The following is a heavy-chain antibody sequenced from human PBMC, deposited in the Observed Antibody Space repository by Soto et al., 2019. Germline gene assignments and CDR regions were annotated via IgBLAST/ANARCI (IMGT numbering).Heavy chain of an antibody. CDR1: GFTFSSYA. D-gene: IGHD3-3*01. J-gene: IGHJ4*02. V-gene: IGHV3-23*01. CDR2: ISGSGGST. Sequence: EVQLLESGGGLVQPGGSLRLSCAASGFTFSSYAMSWVRQAPGKGLEWVSAISGSGGSTYYADSVKGRFTISRDNSKNTLYLQMNSLRAEDTAVYYCARGPGGFLEWLFGGSNDYWGQGTLVTVSS. CDR3: ARGPGGFLEWLFGGSNDY.